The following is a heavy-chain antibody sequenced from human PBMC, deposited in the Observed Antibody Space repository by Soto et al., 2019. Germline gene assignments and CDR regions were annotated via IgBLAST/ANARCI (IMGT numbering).Heavy chain of an antibody. CDR3: ARGAVGATIYFDY. V-gene: IGHV4-31*03. D-gene: IGHD1-26*01. CDR1: GGSISSGGYF. Sequence: QVQLQESGPGLVKPSQTLSLTCTVSGGSISSGGYFWSWIRQHPGKGLEWIGYIYYSGNTFYNPSLKTRVSISVDTSKNQFSLKLSSVTAADTAVYYCARGAVGATIYFDYWGQGPLVTVSS. CDR2: IYYSGNT. J-gene: IGHJ4*02.